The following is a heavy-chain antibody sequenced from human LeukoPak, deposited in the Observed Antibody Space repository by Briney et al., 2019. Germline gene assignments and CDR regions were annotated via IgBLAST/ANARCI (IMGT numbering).Heavy chain of an antibody. CDR3: TGGYDYYFDN. CDR2: IKPKTDGETT. CDR1: GFTFSNAY. D-gene: IGHD3-16*01. V-gene: IGHV3-15*07. Sequence: KTGGSLRLSCAASGFTFSNAYMNWVRQAPGKGLEWVGRIKPKTDGETTEYAAPVKDRFSISRDDSKSMMYLQMNSLKTEDTAVYYCTGGYDYYFDNWGQGTLVTVSS. J-gene: IGHJ4*02.